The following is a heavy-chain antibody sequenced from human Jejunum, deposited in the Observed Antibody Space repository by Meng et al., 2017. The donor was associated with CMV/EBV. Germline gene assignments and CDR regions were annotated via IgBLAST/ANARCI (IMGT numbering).Heavy chain of an antibody. J-gene: IGHJ1*01. CDR3: VRGAIGWYRGYFQH. CDR1: GSTFSSYA. V-gene: IGHV3/OR16-10*01. CDR2: IGTGGGT. D-gene: IGHD6-13*01. Sequence: CAGSGSTFSSYAMHWVRQAPGKGLEWVSAIGTGGGTYYADSVKGRFTISRDNAKNSLYLQMNSLRPEDTAVYFCVRGAIGWYRGYFQHWGQGTLVTVSS.